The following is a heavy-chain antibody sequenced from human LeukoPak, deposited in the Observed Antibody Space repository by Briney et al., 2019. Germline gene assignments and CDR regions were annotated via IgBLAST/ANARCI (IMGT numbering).Heavy chain of an antibody. CDR1: GYSFTSYW. Sequence: GESLKISCKGSGYSFTSYWIGWVCQMPGKGLEWMGLIYPGDSDTRYSPSFQGQVTISADKSISTAYLQWSSLKASDTAMYYCAGREYYDSSGPFDYWGQGTLVTVSS. J-gene: IGHJ4*02. CDR3: AGREYYDSSGPFDY. V-gene: IGHV5-51*01. D-gene: IGHD3-22*01. CDR2: IYPGDSDT.